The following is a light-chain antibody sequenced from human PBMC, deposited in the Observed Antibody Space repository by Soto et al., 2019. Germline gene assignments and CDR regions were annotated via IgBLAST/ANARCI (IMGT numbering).Light chain of an antibody. CDR1: SSNIGINT. Sequence: QSVLTQPPSASGTPGQRVTFSCSGSSSNIGINTVNWYQQPPGTAPQLLISDNHRRPSGVPDRFSGSKSGTSAPLAISGLQSEDEATYFCAAWDVSMKGFVFGTGTKVTVL. CDR3: AAWDVSMKGFV. CDR2: DNH. V-gene: IGLV1-44*01. J-gene: IGLJ1*01.